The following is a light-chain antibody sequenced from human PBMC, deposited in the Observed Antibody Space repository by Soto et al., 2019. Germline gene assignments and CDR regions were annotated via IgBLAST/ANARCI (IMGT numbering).Light chain of an antibody. J-gene: IGKJ5*01. CDR3: MQSLQDVT. V-gene: IGKV2-28*01. CDR1: QSLLYTNGYNY. Sequence: IVMIQSPLSLPVTPGEAASISCRPSQSLLYTNGYNYLDWYLQKPGQSPQLLIYLGSNRAPGVPDRFSGRGSGTDFKLKISRVEAEDVGVYYCMQSLQDVTFGQGTRLEIQ. CDR2: LGS.